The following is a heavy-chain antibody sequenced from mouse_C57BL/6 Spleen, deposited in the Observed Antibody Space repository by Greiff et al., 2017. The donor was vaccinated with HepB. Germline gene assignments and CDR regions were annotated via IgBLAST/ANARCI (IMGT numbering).Heavy chain of an antibody. J-gene: IGHJ2*01. V-gene: IGHV1-15*01. CDR1: GYTFTDYE. CDR3: TRLGTVVATRDY. D-gene: IGHD1-1*01. Sequence: VQLQQSGAELVRPGASVTLSCKASGYTFTDYEMHWVKQTPVHGLEWIGAIDPETGGTAYNQKFKGKAILTADKSSSTAYMELRSLTSEDSAVYYCTRLGTVVATRDYWGQGTTLTVSS. CDR2: IDPETGGT.